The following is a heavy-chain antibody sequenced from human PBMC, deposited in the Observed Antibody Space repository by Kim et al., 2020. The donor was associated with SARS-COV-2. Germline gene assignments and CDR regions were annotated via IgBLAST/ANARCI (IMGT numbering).Heavy chain of an antibody. Sequence: GGSLRLSCAASGFTFSSYEMNWVRQAPGKGLEWVSYISSSGSTIYYADSVKGRFTISRDNAKNSLYLQMNSLRAEDTAVYYCASLVTIPRPGFDPWGQGTLVTVSS. V-gene: IGHV3-48*03. CDR3: ASLVTIPRPGFDP. J-gene: IGHJ5*02. D-gene: IGHD3-3*01. CDR2: ISSSGSTI. CDR1: GFTFSSYE.